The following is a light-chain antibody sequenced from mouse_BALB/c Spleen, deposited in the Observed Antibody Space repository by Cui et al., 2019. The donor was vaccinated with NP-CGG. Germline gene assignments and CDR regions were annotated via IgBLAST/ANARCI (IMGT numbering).Light chain of an antibody. J-gene: IGLJ1*01. CDR1: TGAVTTSNY. V-gene: IGLV1*01. CDR2: GTN. CDR3: ALWFSNHWV. Sequence: AVVCLDSALTTSPGETVTLTCRSSTGAVTTSNYANWVQEKPDHLFTGLIGGTNNRAPGVPARFSGSLIGDKAALTITGAQTEDEAIYFCALWFSNHWVFGGGTKLTVL.